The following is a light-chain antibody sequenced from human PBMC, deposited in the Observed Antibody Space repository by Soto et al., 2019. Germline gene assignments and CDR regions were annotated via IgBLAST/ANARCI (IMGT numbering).Light chain of an antibody. CDR2: AAS. Sequence: IQMTQSPSSLSASVGDRVTITCRASQSISSYLNWYQQKPGKAPKLLIYAASSLQSGVPSRFSGSGSGTDFTLTISSLQPEDFATYYCLQDYSYPLTFGQGTKWIS. J-gene: IGKJ1*01. CDR3: LQDYSYPLT. CDR1: QSISSY. V-gene: IGKV1-6*01.